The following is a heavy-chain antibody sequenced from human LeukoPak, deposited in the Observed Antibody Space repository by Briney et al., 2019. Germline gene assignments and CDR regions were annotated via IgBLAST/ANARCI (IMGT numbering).Heavy chain of an antibody. CDR1: GYTFTGYY. CDR2: INPNSGGT. J-gene: IGHJ4*02. V-gene: IGHV1-2*02. Sequence: ASVKVSCKASGYTFTGYYMHWVRQAPGQGLEWMGWINPNSGGTNYAQKLQGRVTMTTDTSTSTAYMELRSLRSDDTAVYYCARAGIVGAKGLFDYWGQGTLVTVSS. CDR3: ARAGIVGAKGLFDY. D-gene: IGHD1-26*01.